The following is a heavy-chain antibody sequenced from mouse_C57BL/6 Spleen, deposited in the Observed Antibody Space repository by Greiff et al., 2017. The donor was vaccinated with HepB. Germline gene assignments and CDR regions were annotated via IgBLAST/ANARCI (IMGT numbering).Heavy chain of an antibody. Sequence: QVQLQQSGAELVKPGASVKMSCKASGYTFTSYWITWVKQRPGQGLEWIGDIYPGSGSTNYNEKFKSKATLTVDTSSSTAYMQLSSLTSEDSAVYYCARGYDYDAAWFAYWGQGTLVTVSA. CDR1: GYTFTSYW. V-gene: IGHV1-55*01. J-gene: IGHJ3*01. CDR2: IYPGSGST. D-gene: IGHD2-4*01. CDR3: ARGYDYDAAWFAY.